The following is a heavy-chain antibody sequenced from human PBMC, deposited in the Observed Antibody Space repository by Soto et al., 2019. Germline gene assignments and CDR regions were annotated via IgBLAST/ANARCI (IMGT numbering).Heavy chain of an antibody. V-gene: IGHV1-18*01. J-gene: IGHJ4*02. CDR1: GYTFSSYA. CDR3: ARTGPPVDY. CDR2: IITYNGNT. Sequence: QVQLVQSGAEVKKPGASVKVSCKASGYTFSSYAISWVRQAPGQGLEWMGWIITYNGNTNYAQKLQGRVTMTTDTSTTTAYMDLRSLGSDDTAVYYGARTGPPVDYWGQGTLVTVSS.